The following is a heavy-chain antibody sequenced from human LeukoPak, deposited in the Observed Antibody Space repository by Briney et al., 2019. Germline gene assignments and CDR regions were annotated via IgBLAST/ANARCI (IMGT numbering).Heavy chain of an antibody. J-gene: IGHJ4*02. V-gene: IGHV3-48*03. Sequence: GGSLRLSCAASGFTFSSYEMNWVRQAPGKGLEWVSYISDSGSTKYYADSVKGRYTIFRDNAKNSLFLQMNSLRAEDSAVYYCARAAGRYDYWGQGTLVTVSS. CDR3: ARAAGRYDY. D-gene: IGHD6-13*01. CDR2: ISDSGSTK. CDR1: GFTFSSYE.